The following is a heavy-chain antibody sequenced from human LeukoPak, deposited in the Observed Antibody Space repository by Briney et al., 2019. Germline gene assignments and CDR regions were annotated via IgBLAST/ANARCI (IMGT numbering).Heavy chain of an antibody. CDR3: ARLLTPFLRQGLWLAAAGTFDY. D-gene: IGHD6-13*01. CDR2: IYYSGST. CDR1: GGSISRGGYY. V-gene: IGHV4-31*03. J-gene: IGHJ4*02. Sequence: SETLSLTCTVSGGSISRGGYYWSWIRQHPGKGLEWIGYIYYSGSTYYNPSLKSRVTISVDTSKNQFSLKLSSVTAADTAVYYCARLLTPFLRQGLWLAAAGTFDYWGQGTLGTVSS.